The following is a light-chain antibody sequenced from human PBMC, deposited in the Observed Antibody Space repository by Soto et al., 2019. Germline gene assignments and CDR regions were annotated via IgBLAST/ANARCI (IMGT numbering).Light chain of an antibody. CDR3: QQCGSSPT. Sequence: EYVLAQSPDTLSLSPGERATLSCRASQSVSNNYLAWYQQKPGQAPRLLIYDASNRPTGIPDRFSGSGSGTDFTLTINRLEPEDFALYYCQQCGSSPTFGQGTKVDIK. V-gene: IGKV3-20*01. CDR1: QSVSNNY. CDR2: DAS. J-gene: IGKJ1*01.